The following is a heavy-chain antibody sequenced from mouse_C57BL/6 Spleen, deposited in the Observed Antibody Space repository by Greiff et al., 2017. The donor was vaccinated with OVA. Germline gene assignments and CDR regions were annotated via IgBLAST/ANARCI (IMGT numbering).Heavy chain of an antibody. D-gene: IGHD2-1*01. J-gene: IGHJ4*01. CDR3: ARGGIYYGNLYYAMDY. CDR2: ILPGSGST. Sequence: VQLQQSGAELMKPGASVKLSCKATGYTFTGYWIEWVKQRPGHGLEWIGEILPGSGSTNYNEKFKGKATFTADTSSNTAYMQLSSLTTEDSAIYYCARGGIYYGNLYYAMDYWGQGTSVTVSS. V-gene: IGHV1-9*01. CDR1: GYTFTGYW.